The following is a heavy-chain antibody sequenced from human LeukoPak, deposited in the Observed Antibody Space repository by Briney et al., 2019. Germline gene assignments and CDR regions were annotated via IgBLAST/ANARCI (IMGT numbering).Heavy chain of an antibody. CDR1: GFTFSTYA. D-gene: IGHD4-17*01. Sequence: TGGSLRLSCAASGFTFSTYAMTWVRQAPGKGLEWVSTINGNGRSVYYADSVKGRFTISRDNSKNTLYLQMNNLRAEDTAVYYCTKRATTVPTWAFDYWGQGTLITFSS. CDR2: INGNGRSV. V-gene: IGHV3-23*01. J-gene: IGHJ4*02. CDR3: TKRATTVPTWAFDY.